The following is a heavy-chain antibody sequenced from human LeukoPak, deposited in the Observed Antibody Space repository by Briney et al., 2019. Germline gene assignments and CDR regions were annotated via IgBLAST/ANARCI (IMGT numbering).Heavy chain of an antibody. CDR2: ISAYNGNT. CDR1: GYTFTSYG. V-gene: IGHV1-18*04. CDR3: ARDIRDIVVVVAATDTQFDY. Sequence: GASVKVSCKASGYTFTSYGISWVRQAPGQGLEWMGWISAYNGNTNYAQKLQGRVTMTTDTSTSTVYMELRSLRSDDTAVYYCARDIRDIVVVVAATDTQFDYWGQGTLVTVSS. D-gene: IGHD2-15*01. J-gene: IGHJ4*02.